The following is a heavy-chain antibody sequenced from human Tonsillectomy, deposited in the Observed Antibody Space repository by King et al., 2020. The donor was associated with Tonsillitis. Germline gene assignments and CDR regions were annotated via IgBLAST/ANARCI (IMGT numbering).Heavy chain of an antibody. J-gene: IGHJ6*02. CDR1: GFTFSSYG. V-gene: IGHV3-30*18. CDR3: AKDPTYYYDSSGQPCYYYYGMDV. CDR2: ISYDGSNK. D-gene: IGHD3-22*01. Sequence: QLVQSGGGVVQPGRSLRLSCAASGFTFSSYGMHWVRQAPGKGLEWVAVISYDGSNKYYADSVKGRFTISRDNSKNTLYLQMNSLRAEDTAVYYCAKDPTYYYDSSGQPCYYYYGMDVWGQGTTVTVSS.